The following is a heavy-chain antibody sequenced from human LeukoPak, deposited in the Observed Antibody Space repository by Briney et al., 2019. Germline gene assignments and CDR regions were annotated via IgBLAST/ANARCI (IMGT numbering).Heavy chain of an antibody. CDR2: IYYTGDT. CDR1: GGSIGSAAYS. V-gene: IGHV4-30-4*07. Sequence: SETLSLTCTVSGGSIGSAAYSWSWIRQPPGKGLEWIGYIYYTGDTYYNPSLESRVIMSVDSSRDRFSLKLSSVTAADTALYYCARKYFDWSSGAHRWFDPWGQGTLVTVSS. CDR3: ARKYFDWSSGAHRWFDP. J-gene: IGHJ5*02. D-gene: IGHD3-9*01.